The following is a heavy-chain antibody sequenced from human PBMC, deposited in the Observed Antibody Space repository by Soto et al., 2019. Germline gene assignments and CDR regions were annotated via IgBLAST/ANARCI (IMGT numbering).Heavy chain of an antibody. V-gene: IGHV1-69*12. CDR3: ARDKDRQQLGGNYYYSLDD. Sequence: QVQLVQSGAEVKKPGSSVRVSCKTSGGTFRTSAISWVRQAPGQGLEWMGGIMPVFPTPDYAQKFQGRVTITADESTSTVYMELSSLRSEDTAVYYCARDKDRQQLGGNYYYSLDDWGQGTTVTVSS. J-gene: IGHJ6*02. D-gene: IGHD3-3*02. CDR2: IMPVFPTP. CDR1: GGTFRTSA.